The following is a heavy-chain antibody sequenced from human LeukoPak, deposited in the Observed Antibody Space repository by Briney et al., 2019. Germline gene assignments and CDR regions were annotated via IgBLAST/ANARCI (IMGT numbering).Heavy chain of an antibody. V-gene: IGHV3-21*01. CDR3: ARLDSSGYYLDY. J-gene: IGHJ4*02. CDR1: GFTFSSYS. Sequence: GGSLRLSCAASGFTFSSYSMNWVRQAPGKGLEWVSSISSSSSYIYYADSVKGRFTISRDNAKNSLYLQMNSLRAEDTAVYYCARLDSSGYYLDYWGQGTLVTVSS. CDR2: ISSSSSYI. D-gene: IGHD3-22*01.